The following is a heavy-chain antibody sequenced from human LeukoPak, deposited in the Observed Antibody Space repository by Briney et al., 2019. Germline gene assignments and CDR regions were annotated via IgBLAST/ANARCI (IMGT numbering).Heavy chain of an antibody. CDR3: ANSEIGSSTSRVGNTAPYFDY. Sequence: PGGTLRLSCVASGFTFSTYGMGWVGQARGKGGEGVSAISGSGGSTYYADSVKGRFTISRENSKKTLYMQINSQRAKGTGGYYSANSEIGSSTSRVGNTAPYFDYWGQGTLVTVSS. CDR2: ISGSGGST. V-gene: IGHV3-23*01. J-gene: IGHJ4*02. D-gene: IGHD2-2*01. CDR1: GFTFSTYG.